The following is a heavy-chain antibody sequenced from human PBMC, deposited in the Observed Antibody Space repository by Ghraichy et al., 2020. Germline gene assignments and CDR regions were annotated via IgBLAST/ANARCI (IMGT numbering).Heavy chain of an antibody. D-gene: IGHD5-18*01. CDR2: IYSGGNT. CDR1: GFTVSTNY. J-gene: IGHJ4*02. Sequence: GESLNISCAASGFTVSTNYMSWVRQAPGRGLEWVSVIYSGGNTHYADSVKRRFIISRDSSENAPYLQMNSLRAEDTALYYCARAAGEYRGYGYWGQGTLVTVSS. CDR3: ARAAGEYRGYGY. V-gene: IGHV3-53*01.